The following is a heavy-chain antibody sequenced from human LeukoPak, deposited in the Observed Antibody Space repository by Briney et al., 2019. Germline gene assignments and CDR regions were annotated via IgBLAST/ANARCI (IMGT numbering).Heavy chain of an antibody. CDR1: GFTFSGSA. CDR2: IRSKANSYAT. V-gene: IGHV3-73*01. J-gene: IGHJ3*02. CDR3: TRHSRDDAFDI. Sequence: GGSLRLSCAASGFTFSGSAMRWVRQASGKGLEWVGRIRSKANSYATAYAASMKGRFTISRDDSKNTAYLQMNSLKTEDTAVYYCTRHSRDDAFDIWGQGTMVTVSS.